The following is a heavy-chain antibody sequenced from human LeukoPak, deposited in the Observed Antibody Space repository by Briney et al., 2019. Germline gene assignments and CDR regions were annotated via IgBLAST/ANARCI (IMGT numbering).Heavy chain of an antibody. J-gene: IGHJ4*02. CDR2: IIPIFGTA. V-gene: IGHV1-69*13. Sequence: ASVKVSCKASGGTFSSYAISWVRQAPGQGLEWMGGIIPIFGTANYAQKFQGRVTITAGESTSTAYMELSSLRSEDTAVYYCATGTGTSGYGYYWGQGTLATVSS. D-gene: IGHD5-12*01. CDR1: GGTFSSYA. CDR3: ATGTGTSGYGYY.